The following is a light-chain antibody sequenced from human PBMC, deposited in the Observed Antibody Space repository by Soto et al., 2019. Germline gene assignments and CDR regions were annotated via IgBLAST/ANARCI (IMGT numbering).Light chain of an antibody. CDR1: QSVSSN. V-gene: IGKV3-15*01. Sequence: EIVMTQSPVTLSVSPGERATLSCRASQSVSSNLAWYQQKPGQAPSLLIYGAFTRATGIPARFSGTGSGTEFTLTISSLQSEDFAVYYCQQYNNWPPTWTFGQGTKVDIK. J-gene: IGKJ1*01. CDR3: QQYNNWPPTWT. CDR2: GAF.